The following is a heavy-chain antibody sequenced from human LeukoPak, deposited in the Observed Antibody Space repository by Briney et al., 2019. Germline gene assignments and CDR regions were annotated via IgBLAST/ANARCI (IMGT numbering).Heavy chain of an antibody. CDR3: AKDRGLLWFGNYFDY. CDR2: IKQDGSEK. J-gene: IGHJ4*02. CDR1: GFTFSSYW. Sequence: PGGSLRLSCAASGFTFSSYWMSWVRQAPGKGLEWVANIKQDGSEKYYVDSVKGRFTISRDNAKNSLYLQMNSLRAEDMALYYCAKDRGLLWFGNYFDYWGQGTLVTVSS. V-gene: IGHV3-7*03. D-gene: IGHD3-10*01.